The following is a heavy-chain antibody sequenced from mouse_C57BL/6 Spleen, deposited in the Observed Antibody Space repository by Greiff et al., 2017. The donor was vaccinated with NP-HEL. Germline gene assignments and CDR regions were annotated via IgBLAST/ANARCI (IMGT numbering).Heavy chain of an antibody. CDR3: ARHGSSYVDAMDY. J-gene: IGHJ4*01. CDR1: GFTFSDYG. D-gene: IGHD1-1*01. CDR2: ISSGSSTI. V-gene: IGHV5-17*01. Sequence: EVHLVESGGGLVKPGGSLKLSCAASGFTFSDYGMHWVRQAPEKGLEWVAYISSGSSTIYYADTVKGRFTISRDNAKNTLFLQMTSLRSEDTAMYYCARHGSSYVDAMDYWGQGTSVTVSS.